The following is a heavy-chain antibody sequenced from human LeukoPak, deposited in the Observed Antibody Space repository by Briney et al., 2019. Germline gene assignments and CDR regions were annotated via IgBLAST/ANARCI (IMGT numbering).Heavy chain of an antibody. CDR3: AKGMSGSSPYNWFDP. CDR1: GLIFSNYA. Sequence: PGGSLRLSCAASGLIFSNYAMSWVRQAPGKGLEWVSVICGSGVNTYYADSAKGPFTISRDNSKNTLFLQMNSVRAEDTAVYYCAKGMSGSSPYNWFDPWGQGTLVTVSS. D-gene: IGHD1-26*01. CDR2: ICGSGVNT. J-gene: IGHJ5*02. V-gene: IGHV3-23*01.